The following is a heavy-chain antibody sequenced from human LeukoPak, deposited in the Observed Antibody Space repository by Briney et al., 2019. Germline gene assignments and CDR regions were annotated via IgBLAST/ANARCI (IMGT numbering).Heavy chain of an antibody. V-gene: IGHV3-48*03. D-gene: IGHD5-18*01. CDR2: ISSSGSTI. CDR1: GFTFSSYE. J-gene: IGHJ6*03. CDR3: ARENTAMADYYYYYMDV. Sequence: GGSLRLSCAASGFTFSSYEMNWVRQAPGEWLERDSSISSSGSTIYYEDSVKGRFTISRDNAKNSLYLQMNSLRAEDTAVYYCARENTAMADYYYYYMDVWGKGTTVTVSS.